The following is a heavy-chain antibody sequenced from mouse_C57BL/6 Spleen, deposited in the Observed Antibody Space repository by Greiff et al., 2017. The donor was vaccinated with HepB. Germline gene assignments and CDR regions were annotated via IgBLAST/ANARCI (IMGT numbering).Heavy chain of an antibody. CDR1: GYTFTSYW. V-gene: IGHV1-69*01. J-gene: IGHJ2*01. CDR2: IDPSDSYT. CDR3: ARGRDDGYYFFDY. D-gene: IGHD2-3*01. Sequence: QVQLQQPGAELVMPGASVKLSCKASGYTFTSYWMHWVKQRPGQGLEWIGEIDPSDSYTNYNQKFKGKSTLTVDKSSSTAYMQLSSLTSEDSAVYYCARGRDDGYYFFDYWGQGTTLTVSS.